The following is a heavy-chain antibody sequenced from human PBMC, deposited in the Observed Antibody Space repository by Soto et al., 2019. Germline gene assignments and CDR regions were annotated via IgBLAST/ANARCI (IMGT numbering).Heavy chain of an antibody. CDR1: SGSISSSSYY. D-gene: IGHD3-10*01. Sequence: QLQLQESGPGLVKPSETLSLTCTVSSGSISSSSYYWGWIRQPPGKGLEWIGSIYYSGSTYYNPSLKSRVTISVDTSNNQFSRKLSSVIAAVTAVYYCARHYGGYYGSGICPWDFDYWGQGTLVTVSS. J-gene: IGHJ4*02. V-gene: IGHV4-39*01. CDR2: IYYSGST. CDR3: ARHYGGYYGSGICPWDFDY.